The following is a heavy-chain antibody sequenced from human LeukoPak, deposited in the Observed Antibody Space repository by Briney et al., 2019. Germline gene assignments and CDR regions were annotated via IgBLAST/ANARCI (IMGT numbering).Heavy chain of an antibody. CDR1: GASVSSIGYS. CDR3: ARARVPAARDAFDI. D-gene: IGHD2-2*01. CDR2: IYYSGST. V-gene: IGHV4-61*08. Sequence: SETLSLTCGVSGASVSSIGYSWSWIRQPPGRGLEWIGYIYYSGSTNYNPSLKSRVTISVDTSKNQFSLKLSSVTAADTAVYYCARARVPAARDAFDIWGQGTMVTVSS. J-gene: IGHJ3*02.